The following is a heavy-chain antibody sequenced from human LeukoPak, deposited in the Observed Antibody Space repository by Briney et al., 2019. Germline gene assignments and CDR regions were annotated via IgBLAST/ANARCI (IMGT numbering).Heavy chain of an antibody. Sequence: GGSLRLSCSASGFPFSSYAMHWVRQAPGKGLEYVSAISDSGGSTYYADSVKGRFTIPRDNSKNTLYLQMSSLRAEDTAVYFCVRGYSFGPYGMDVWGQGTTVTVSS. CDR3: VRGYSFGPYGMDV. V-gene: IGHV3-64D*09. J-gene: IGHJ6*02. CDR1: GFPFSSYA. D-gene: IGHD2-15*01. CDR2: ISDSGGST.